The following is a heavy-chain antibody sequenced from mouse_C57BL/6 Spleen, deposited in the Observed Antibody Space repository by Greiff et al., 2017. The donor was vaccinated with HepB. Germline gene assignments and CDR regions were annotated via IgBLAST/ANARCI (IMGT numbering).Heavy chain of an antibody. J-gene: IGHJ1*03. D-gene: IGHD1-1*01. CDR2: IHPNSGST. CDR1: GYTFTSYW. V-gene: IGHV1-64*01. Sequence: VQLQQPGAELVKPGASVKLSCKASGYTFTSYWMHWVKQRPGQGLEWIGMIHPNSGSTNYNEKFKSKATLTVDKSSSTAYMQLSSLTSEDSAVYYCARSKGYGSSPYWYFDVWGTGTTVTVSS. CDR3: ARSKGYGSSPYWYFDV.